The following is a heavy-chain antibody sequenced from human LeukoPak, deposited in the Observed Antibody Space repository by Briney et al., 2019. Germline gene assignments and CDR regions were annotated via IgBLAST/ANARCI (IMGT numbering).Heavy chain of an antibody. CDR3: AGGGNSLNWFDP. D-gene: IGHD1-1*01. J-gene: IGHJ5*02. CDR1: GGSISRYY. V-gene: IGHV4-59*01. Sequence: PSETLSLTCTVSGGSISRYYWSWIRQPPGAGLEWIGYIHHSGSNNYHPPLKGRVTISLDTPKNQVSLKLNSVPAAHTAVYYCAGGGNSLNWFDPWGQGTPVTVSS. CDR2: IHHSGSN.